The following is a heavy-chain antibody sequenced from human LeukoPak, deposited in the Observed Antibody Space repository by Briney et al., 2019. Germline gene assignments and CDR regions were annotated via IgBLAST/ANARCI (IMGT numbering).Heavy chain of an antibody. J-gene: IGHJ4*02. V-gene: IGHV3-21*01. CDR2: ISSSSSYI. Sequence: PGGSLRLSCAASGFTFSSYSMNWVSQAPGKGLEWVSSISSSSSYIYYADSEKGRFTISRDNAKNSLYLQMNSLRAEDTAVYYCAREGPYYYGSGSPDYWGQGTLVTVSS. CDR3: AREGPYYYGSGSPDY. CDR1: GFTFSSYS. D-gene: IGHD3-10*01.